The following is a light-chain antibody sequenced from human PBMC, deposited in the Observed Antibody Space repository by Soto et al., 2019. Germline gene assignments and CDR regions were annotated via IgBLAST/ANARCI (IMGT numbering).Light chain of an antibody. Sequence: DIQMTQSPSTLSASVGDRVTITCRASQSIRNWLAWYQQKPGKAPQLLIFQASALESGVPSRFSGSGSGTEFTLTISSLQPDDFATYYCQHYNSFPYTFGQGTKLEIK. CDR1: QSIRNW. V-gene: IGKV1-5*03. CDR3: QHYNSFPYT. J-gene: IGKJ2*01. CDR2: QAS.